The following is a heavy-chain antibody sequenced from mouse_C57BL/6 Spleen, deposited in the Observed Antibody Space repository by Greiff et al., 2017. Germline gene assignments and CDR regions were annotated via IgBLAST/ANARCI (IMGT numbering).Heavy chain of an antibody. Sequence: QVQLQQPGAELVKPGASVKLSCKASGYTFTSYWMHWVKQRPGQGLEWIGMIHPNSGSTNYNEKFKSKATLTVDKSSSTAYMQLSSLTSEDSAVYYCARDYGGYYYAMDYWGQGTSVTVSS. V-gene: IGHV1-64*01. CDR2: IHPNSGST. D-gene: IGHD1-1*01. CDR3: ARDYGGYYYAMDY. J-gene: IGHJ4*01. CDR1: GYTFTSYW.